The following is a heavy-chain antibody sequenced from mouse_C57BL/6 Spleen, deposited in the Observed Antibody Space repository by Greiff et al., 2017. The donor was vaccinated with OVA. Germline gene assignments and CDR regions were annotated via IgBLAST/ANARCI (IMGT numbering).Heavy chain of an antibody. CDR2: IWSDGST. D-gene: IGHD2-2*01. CDR1: GFSLTSYG. CDR3: ARHEDGYDGGAWFAY. J-gene: IGHJ3*01. Sequence: VQLEESGPGLVAPSQSLPHTCTVSGFSLTSYGVHWVRQPPGKGLEWLVVIWSDGSTTYNSALKSRLSISKDNSKSQVFLKMNSLQTDDTAMYYCARHEDGYDGGAWFAYWGQGTLVTVSA. V-gene: IGHV2-6-1*01.